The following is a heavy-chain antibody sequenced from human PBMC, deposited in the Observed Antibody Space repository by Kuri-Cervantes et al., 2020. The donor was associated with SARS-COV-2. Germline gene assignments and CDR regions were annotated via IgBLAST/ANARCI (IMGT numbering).Heavy chain of an antibody. CDR2: IKQDGSEK. D-gene: IGHD5-18*01. V-gene: IGHV3-7*01. J-gene: IGHJ6*03. CDR1: GFTFSSYW. CDR3: ARENGGVVTAMVTYYYYYYMDV. Sequence: GESLKISCAASGFTFSSYWMSWVRQAPGKGLEWVANIKQDGSEKYYVDSVKGRFTISRDNAKNSLYLQMNSLRAEDTAVYYCARENGGVVTAMVTYYYYYYMDVWGKGTTVTVSS.